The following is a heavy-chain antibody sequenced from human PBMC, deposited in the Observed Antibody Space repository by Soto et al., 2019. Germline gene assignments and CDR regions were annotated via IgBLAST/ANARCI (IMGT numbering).Heavy chain of an antibody. CDR3: ASSVGPYCSGGSCYPFDY. Sequence: QVQLVQSGAEVKKPGASVKVSCKASGYTFTSYGISWVRQAPGQGLEWMGWISAYNGNTNYAQKLQGRVTMTTDTSTSTAYMELRSLRSDDTAVYYCASSVGPYCSGGSCYPFDYWGQGTLVTVSS. CDR1: GYTFTSYG. CDR2: ISAYNGNT. J-gene: IGHJ4*02. V-gene: IGHV1-18*01. D-gene: IGHD2-15*01.